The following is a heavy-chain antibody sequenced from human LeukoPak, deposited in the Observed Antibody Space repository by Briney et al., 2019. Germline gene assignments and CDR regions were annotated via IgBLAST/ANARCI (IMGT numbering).Heavy chain of an antibody. CDR2: IYSDGNET. D-gene: IGHD3-10*01. CDR3: ENHVVRGVDYLHYGMAV. V-gene: IGHV3-74*01. CDR1: GFTLSNYY. Sequence: GGSLRLSCAASGFTLSNYYMHWVRQAPGKGPVWVSRIYSDGNETRYADSVKGRFTISRDNAKNTVYLQMTSLRAEDTALYYCENHVVRGVDYLHYGMAVWGKATTATV. J-gene: IGHJ6*04.